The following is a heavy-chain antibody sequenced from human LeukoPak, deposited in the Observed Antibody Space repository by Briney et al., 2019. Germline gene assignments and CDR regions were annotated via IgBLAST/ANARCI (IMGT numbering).Heavy chain of an antibody. V-gene: IGHV3-49*04. Sequence: GGSLRLSCTASGFAFGDYAMSWVRQAPGKGLEWVGFIRSKAYGGTTEYAASVKGRFTISRDDSKSIAYLQMNSLKTEDTAVYYCTREGYDILTGYYAPFDYWGQGTLVTVSS. CDR3: TREGYDILTGYYAPFDY. J-gene: IGHJ4*02. CDR2: IRSKAYGGTT. D-gene: IGHD3-9*01. CDR1: GFAFGDYA.